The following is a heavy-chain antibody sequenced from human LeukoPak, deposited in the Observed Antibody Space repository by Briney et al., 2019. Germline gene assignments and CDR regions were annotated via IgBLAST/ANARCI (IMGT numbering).Heavy chain of an antibody. J-gene: IGHJ4*02. V-gene: IGHV4-39*01. CDR2: IYYSGST. D-gene: IGHD4-23*01. CDR3: ARQSSIGGPPHFDY. CDR1: GGSISSSSYY. Sequence: SETLSLTCTVSGGSISSSSYYWGWIRQPPGKGLEWIGSIYYSGSTYYNPSLKSRVTISVDTSKNQFSLKLSSVTAADTAVYYCARQSSIGGPPHFDYWGPGTLVTVSS.